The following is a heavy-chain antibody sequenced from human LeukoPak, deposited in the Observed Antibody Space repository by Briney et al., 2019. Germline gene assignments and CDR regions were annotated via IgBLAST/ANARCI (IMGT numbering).Heavy chain of an antibody. Sequence: SETLSLTCTVSGGSISSGSYYWSWIRQPAGKGLEWIGRIYTSGSTNYNPSLKSRVTISVDTSKNQFSLKLSSVTAADTAVYYCARHRDDYGDGFDYWGQGTLVTVSS. J-gene: IGHJ4*02. D-gene: IGHD4-17*01. CDR3: ARHRDDYGDGFDY. V-gene: IGHV4-61*02. CDR2: IYTSGST. CDR1: GGSISSGSYY.